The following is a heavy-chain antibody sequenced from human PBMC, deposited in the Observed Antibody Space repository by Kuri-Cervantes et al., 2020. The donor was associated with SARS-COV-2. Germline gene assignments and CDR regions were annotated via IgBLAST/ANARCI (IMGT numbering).Heavy chain of an antibody. J-gene: IGHJ4*02. CDR3: ASSGSYSPFDY. D-gene: IGHD1-26*01. Sequence: ASVKVSCKASGYTFTSYDINWVRQATGQGLEWMGWMNPNSGNTGYAQKFQGRVTITRNTSVSTAYMELSSLRSEDTAVYYCASSGSYSPFDYWGQGTLVTVSS. CDR2: MNPNSGNT. V-gene: IGHV1-8*03. CDR1: GYTFTSYD.